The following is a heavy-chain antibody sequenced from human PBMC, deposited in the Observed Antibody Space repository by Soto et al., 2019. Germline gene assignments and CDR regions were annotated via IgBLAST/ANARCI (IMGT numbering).Heavy chain of an antibody. CDR2: IVVGSGNT. CDR1: GFTFTSSA. V-gene: IGHV1-58*02. D-gene: IGHD3-3*01. J-gene: IGHJ5*02. Sequence: SVKVSCKASGFTFTSSAMQWVRQARGQRLEWIGWIVVGSGNTNYAQKFQERVTITRDMSTSTAYMELSSLRSEDTAVYYCAREYDFWSGYFDPWGQGTLVTVSS. CDR3: AREYDFWSGYFDP.